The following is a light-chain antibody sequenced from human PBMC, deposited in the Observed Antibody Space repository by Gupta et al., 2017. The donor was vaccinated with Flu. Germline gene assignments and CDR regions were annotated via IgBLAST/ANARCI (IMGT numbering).Light chain of an antibody. CDR1: QDIATF. V-gene: IGKV1-39*01. Sequence: SAGDRVTITCRASQDIATFLNWYQQKPGRAPKLLIYVASTLQHGVPSRFSGSGSGTDFTLTINDLQPEDVATYFCQQTNSLPITFGQGTRLVIK. CDR3: QQTNSLPIT. CDR2: VAS. J-gene: IGKJ5*01.